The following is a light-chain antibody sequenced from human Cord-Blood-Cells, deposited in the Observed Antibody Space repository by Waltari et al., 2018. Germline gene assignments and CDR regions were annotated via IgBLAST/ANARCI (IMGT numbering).Light chain of an antibody. CDR2: GAS. CDR1: QSVSSN. Sequence: EIVMKQSLSTLSVSPGERATPSCRASQSVSSNLAWYQQKPGQAPRPLTYGASTRATGIPARFSGSGSGTEFTLTISSLQSEDFAVYYCQQYNNWSYTFGQGTKLEIK. CDR3: QQYNNWSYT. V-gene: IGKV3-15*01. J-gene: IGKJ2*01.